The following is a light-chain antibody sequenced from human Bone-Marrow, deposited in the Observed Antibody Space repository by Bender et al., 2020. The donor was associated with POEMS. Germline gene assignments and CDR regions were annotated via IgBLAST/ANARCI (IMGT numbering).Light chain of an antibody. J-gene: IGLJ2*01. Sequence: SQELTQPPSVSVSPGQTARITCSGETLTKKYAYWYQQKSGQAPVLVVYEDNKRPSGIPERFPGSNSGNIATLTITGTQAMDEADYYCQAWDTSSVVFGGGTKLTGL. CDR2: EDN. CDR1: TLTKKY. CDR3: QAWDTSSVV. V-gene: IGLV3-1*01.